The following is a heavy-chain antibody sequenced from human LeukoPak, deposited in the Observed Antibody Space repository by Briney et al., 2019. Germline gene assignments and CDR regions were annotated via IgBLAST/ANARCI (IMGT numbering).Heavy chain of an antibody. CDR2: INYSGST. J-gene: IGHJ6*02. D-gene: IGHD6-19*01. Sequence: GSLLLSCAASGFTFSSYSMNWGRRAPGKGLEGMGSINYSGSTHYNTSLKRRVTISVDSSKNKVSMKLSSVTAADTAVYYCARHSSGWYWGGSGMDVWGQGTTVTVSS. V-gene: IGHV4-39*01. CDR1: GFTFSSYSMN. CDR3: ARHSSGWYWGGSGMDV.